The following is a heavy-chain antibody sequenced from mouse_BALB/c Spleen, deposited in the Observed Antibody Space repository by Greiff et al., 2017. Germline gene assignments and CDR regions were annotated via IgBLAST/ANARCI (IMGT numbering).Heavy chain of an antibody. CDR2: ISSGGSYT. V-gene: IGHV5-6-4*01. Sequence: DVHLVESGGGLVKPGGSLKLSCAASGFTFSSYTMSWVRQTPEKRLEWVATISSGGSYTYYTDSVKGRFTISRDNAKNTLYMQMSSLKSEDTAMYYCTCYGNYYAMDYWGQGTSVTVSS. CDR3: TCYGNYYAMDY. CDR1: GFTFSSYT. J-gene: IGHJ4*01. D-gene: IGHD2-1*01.